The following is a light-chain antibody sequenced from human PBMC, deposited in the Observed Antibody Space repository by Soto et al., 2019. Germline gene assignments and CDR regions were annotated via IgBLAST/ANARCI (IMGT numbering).Light chain of an antibody. CDR1: QSVSSSY. CDR3: QQYGSGT. J-gene: IGKJ1*01. CDR2: GAS. V-gene: IGKV3-20*01. Sequence: EIVLTQSPGTLSLSPGERATLSCRASQSVSSSYLAWYQQEPGQAPRLLIYGASSRATGIPDRFSGSGSGTDFTLTISRLEPEDVAVYYCQQYGSGTFGQGTKVDIK.